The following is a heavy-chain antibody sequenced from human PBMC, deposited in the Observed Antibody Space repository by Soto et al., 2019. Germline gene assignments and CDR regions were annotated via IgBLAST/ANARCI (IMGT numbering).Heavy chain of an antibody. Sequence: PSETLSLTCTVSGGSISSSSYYWGWIRQPPGKGLEWIGSIYYSGSTYYNPSLKSRVTISVDTSKNQFSLKLSSVTAADTAVYYCASESSGYANYWGQGTLVTVSS. CDR1: GGSISSSSYY. CDR3: ASESSGYANY. CDR2: IYYSGST. J-gene: IGHJ4*02. D-gene: IGHD5-12*01. V-gene: IGHV4-39*01.